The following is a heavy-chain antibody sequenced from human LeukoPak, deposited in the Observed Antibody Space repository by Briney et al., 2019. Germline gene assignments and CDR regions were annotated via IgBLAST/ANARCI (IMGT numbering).Heavy chain of an antibody. V-gene: IGHV1-18*01. CDR2: ISAYNGNT. J-gene: IGHJ4*02. CDR1: GYTFTSYG. D-gene: IGHD3-22*01. CDR3: ARDHRPYYYSSRRDY. Sequence: ASVKVSCKASGYTFTSYGISWVRQAPGQGLEGMGWISAYNGNTNYAQKLQGRVTMTTDTSTSTAYMELRSLRSDDTAVYYCARDHRPYYYSSRRDYWGQGTLVTVSS.